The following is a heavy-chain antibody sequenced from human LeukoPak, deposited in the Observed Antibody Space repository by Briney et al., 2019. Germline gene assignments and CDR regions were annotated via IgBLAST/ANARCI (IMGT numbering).Heavy chain of an antibody. J-gene: IGHJ4*02. Sequence: GGSLRLSCAASGFTFSSYGMHWVRQAPGKGLEWVAFIRYDGSNKYYADSVKGRFTISRDNSKNTLYLQMNSLRAEDTAVYYCAKDQDTAIDFDYWGQGTLVTVSS. CDR3: AKDQDTAIDFDY. CDR2: IRYDGSNK. D-gene: IGHD5-18*01. V-gene: IGHV3-30*02. CDR1: GFTFSSYG.